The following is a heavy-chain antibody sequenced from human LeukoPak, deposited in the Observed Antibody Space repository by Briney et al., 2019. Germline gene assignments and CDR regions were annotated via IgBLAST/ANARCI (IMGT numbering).Heavy chain of an antibody. CDR1: GYTFTSYG. Sequence: ASVKVSCKASGYTFTSYGISWVRQAPGQGLEWMGWISAYNGNTNYAQKLQGRVTMTTDTSTSTAYMELRSLRSDDTAVYYCARDLVEYSYGPIGFDYWGQGTLVTVSS. CDR2: ISAYNGNT. D-gene: IGHD5-18*01. V-gene: IGHV1-18*01. J-gene: IGHJ4*02. CDR3: ARDLVEYSYGPIGFDY.